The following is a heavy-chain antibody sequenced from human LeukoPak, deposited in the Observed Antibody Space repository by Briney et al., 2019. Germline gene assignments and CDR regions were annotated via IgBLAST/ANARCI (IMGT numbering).Heavy chain of an antibody. CDR3: ARAKGAGITIFNYYYYYYMDV. D-gene: IGHD3-3*01. CDR1: GGTFSSYA. J-gene: IGHJ6*03. V-gene: IGHV1-69*05. CDR2: IIPIFGTA. Sequence: SVKVFCKASGGTFSSYAISWVRQAPGQGLEWMGGIIPIFGTANYAQKFQGRVTITTDESTSTAYMELSSLRSEDTAVYYCARAKGAGITIFNYYYYYYMDVWGKGTTVTVSS.